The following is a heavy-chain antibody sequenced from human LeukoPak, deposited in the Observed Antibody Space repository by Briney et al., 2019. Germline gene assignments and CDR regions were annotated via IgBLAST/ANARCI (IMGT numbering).Heavy chain of an antibody. CDR3: ATDPHRRSTGRYAFDI. CDR1: GYTLTELS. D-gene: IGHD1-14*01. J-gene: IGHJ3*02. CDR2: FDPEDGET. Sequence: ASVKVSCKVSGYTLTELSMHWVRQAPGKGLEWMGGFDPEDGETIYAQKFQGRVIMTEDTSTDTAYMELSSLRSEDTAVYYCATDPHRRSTGRYAFDIWGQGTMVTVSS. V-gene: IGHV1-24*01.